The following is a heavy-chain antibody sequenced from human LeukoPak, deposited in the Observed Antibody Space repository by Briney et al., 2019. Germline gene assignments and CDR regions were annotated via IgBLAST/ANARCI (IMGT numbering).Heavy chain of an antibody. D-gene: IGHD3-16*02. J-gene: IGHJ5*02. CDR3: ARDHRREWFDL. Sequence: PSETLSLTCTVSGGSISSYYWSWIRQPPGKGLEWIGYIYYSGSTNYNPSLKSRVTISVDTSKNQFSLKLSSVTAADTAVYYCARDHRREWFDLWGQGTLVTVSS. CDR2: IYYSGST. V-gene: IGHV4-59*01. CDR1: GGSISSYY.